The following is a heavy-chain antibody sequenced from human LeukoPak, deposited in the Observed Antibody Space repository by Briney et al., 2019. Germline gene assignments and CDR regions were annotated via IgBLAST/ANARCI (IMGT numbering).Heavy chain of an antibody. Sequence: GESLKISCKASGYNFTTYWIGWVRQMPGKGLEWMGIIYPGDSDTRYSPSFQGQVTISADKSISTAYLQWSSLKASDTAMYYCARPEEHGDYVHDAFDIWGQGTMVTVSS. D-gene: IGHD4-17*01. J-gene: IGHJ3*02. CDR2: IYPGDSDT. V-gene: IGHV5-51*01. CDR3: ARPEEHGDYVHDAFDI. CDR1: GYNFTTYW.